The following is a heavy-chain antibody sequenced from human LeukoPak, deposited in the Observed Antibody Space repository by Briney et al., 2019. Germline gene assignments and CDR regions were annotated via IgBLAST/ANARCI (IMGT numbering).Heavy chain of an antibody. CDR1: GITFSNYG. Sequence: GRSLRLSCVASGITFSNYGMHWVRQAPGKGLEWVAGIWYDGSNKNYVDSVKGRFTISRDNSKNTLFLEMSSLRVEDTAVYYCARDGIVATIDLYYFDYWGQGTLVTVSS. J-gene: IGHJ4*02. D-gene: IGHD5-12*01. CDR3: ARDGIVATIDLYYFDY. V-gene: IGHV3-33*01. CDR2: IWYDGSNK.